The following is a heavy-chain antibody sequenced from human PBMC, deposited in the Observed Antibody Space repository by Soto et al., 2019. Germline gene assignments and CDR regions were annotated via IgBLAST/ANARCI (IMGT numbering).Heavy chain of an antibody. Sequence: QVQLVQSGAEVKKPGSSVKVSCKASGGTFSSYASSWVRQAPGQGLEWMGGIIPIFGTANYAQKFQGRATITADESXSXXYMELSSLRSEDTAVYYCASHSYGYFPHYYHGMDVWGQGTTVTVSS. CDR1: GGTFSSYA. V-gene: IGHV1-69*12. CDR3: ASHSYGYFPHYYHGMDV. D-gene: IGHD5-18*01. CDR2: IIPIFGTA. J-gene: IGHJ6*02.